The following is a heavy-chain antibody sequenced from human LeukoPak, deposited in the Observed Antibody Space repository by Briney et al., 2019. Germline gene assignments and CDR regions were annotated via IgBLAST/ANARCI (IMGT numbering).Heavy chain of an antibody. D-gene: IGHD6-6*01. V-gene: IGHV3-30*02. CDR2: VRDEGSTK. Sequence: QVQLVGSGGGVVQPGGSLRLSCAASGFTFRTYGMHWVRQAPGKGLDWMAFVRDEGSTKYYADPVKGRFSISRDNSKNTLYLQMNSLRADDTAVFFCARTVSSSWGFFDSWGQGTLVTVSS. CDR1: GFTFRTYG. J-gene: IGHJ4*02. CDR3: ARTVSSSWGFFDS.